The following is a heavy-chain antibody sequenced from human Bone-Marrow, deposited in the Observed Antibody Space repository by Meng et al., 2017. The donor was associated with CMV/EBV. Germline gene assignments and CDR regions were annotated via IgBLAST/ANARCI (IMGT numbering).Heavy chain of an antibody. V-gene: IGHV3-9*01. J-gene: IGHJ6*02. CDR1: GFTFDDYA. CDR3: ARRGGHYDFWSGKSGGGYYYGMDV. CDR2: ISWNSGSI. Sequence: SLKISCAASGFTFDDYAMHWVRQVPGKGLEWVSGISWNSGSIGYADSVKGRFTISRDNAKNSLYLQMNSLRGEDTAVYYCARRGGHYDFWSGKSGGGYYYGMDVWGQGTTVTVSS. D-gene: IGHD3-3*01.